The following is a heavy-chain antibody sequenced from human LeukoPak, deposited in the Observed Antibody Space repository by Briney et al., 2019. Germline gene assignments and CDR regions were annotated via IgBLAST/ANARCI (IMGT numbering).Heavy chain of an antibody. Sequence: SETLSLTCTVSGGSISSYYWSWIRQPAGKGLEWIGRIYTSGSTNSNPSLKSRVTMSVDTSKNQFSLKLGSLTAADTAIYYCARVSGGSGSGPVDYWGQGTLVTVSS. CDR3: ARVSGGSGSGPVDY. CDR2: IYTSGST. D-gene: IGHD3-10*01. CDR1: GGSISSYY. V-gene: IGHV4-4*07. J-gene: IGHJ4*02.